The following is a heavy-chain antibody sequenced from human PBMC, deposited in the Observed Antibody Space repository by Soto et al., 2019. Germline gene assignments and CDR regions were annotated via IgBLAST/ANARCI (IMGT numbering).Heavy chain of an antibody. Sequence: PSETLSLTCAVSGGSISSSNWWSWVRQPPGKGLEWIGEIYHSGSTNYNPSLKSRVTISVDKSKNQFSLKLSSVTAADTAVYYCARLGNAASGMRPFDYWGQGTLVTVSS. CDR3: ARLGNAASGMRPFDY. J-gene: IGHJ4*02. CDR2: IYHSGST. D-gene: IGHD6-13*01. V-gene: IGHV4-4*02. CDR1: GGSISSSNW.